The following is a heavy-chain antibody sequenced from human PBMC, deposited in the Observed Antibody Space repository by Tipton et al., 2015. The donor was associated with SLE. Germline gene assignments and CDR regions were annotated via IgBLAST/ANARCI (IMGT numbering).Heavy chain of an antibody. CDR1: GGSFSGYY. Sequence: TLSLTCAVYGGSFSGYYWSWIRQPPGKGLEWIGEINHSGSTNYNPSLKSRVTISVDTSKNQFSLKLSSVTAADTAVYYCARDLYGGATSLDYWGQGTLVTVSS. J-gene: IGHJ4*02. CDR2: INHSGST. V-gene: IGHV4-34*01. D-gene: IGHD1-26*01. CDR3: ARDLYGGATSLDY.